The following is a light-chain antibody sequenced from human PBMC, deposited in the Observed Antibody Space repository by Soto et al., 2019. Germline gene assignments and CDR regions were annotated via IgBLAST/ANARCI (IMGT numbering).Light chain of an antibody. J-gene: IGKJ1*01. CDR1: QSISSY. V-gene: IGKV1-39*01. CDR3: QQSYSTPRT. CDR2: AAS. Sequence: DIHMTQSPSSLSASVGDRVTITCRASQSISSYLNWYQQKPGKAPNLLIYAASSLQSGVPSRFSGSGSGTDFTLTISSLQPEDFATHYCQQSYSTPRTFGQATKVDIK.